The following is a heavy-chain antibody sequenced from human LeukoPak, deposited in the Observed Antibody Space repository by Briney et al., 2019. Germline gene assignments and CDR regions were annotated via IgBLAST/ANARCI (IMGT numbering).Heavy chain of an antibody. Sequence: PGGSLRLSCAASGFTFSSYWMSWVRQAPGKGLEWVANIKQDGSEKYYVDSVKGRFTISRDNAKNSLYLQMNSLRAEDTAVYYCARSDSSSSGYLDYWGQGTLVTVSS. V-gene: IGHV3-7*01. CDR3: ARSDSSSSGYLDY. CDR1: GFTFSSYW. J-gene: IGHJ4*02. CDR2: IKQDGSEK. D-gene: IGHD6-13*01.